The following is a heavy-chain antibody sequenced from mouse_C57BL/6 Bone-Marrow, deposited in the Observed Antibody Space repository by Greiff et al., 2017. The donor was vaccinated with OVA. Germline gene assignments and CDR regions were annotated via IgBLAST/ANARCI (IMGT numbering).Heavy chain of an antibody. J-gene: IGHJ3*01. CDR1: GYTFTSYW. D-gene: IGHD3-2*02. Sequence: VQLQQPGAELVRPGSSVKLSCKASGYTFTSYWMHWVKQRPIQGLEWIGNIDPSDSETHYNQKFKDKATLTVDKSSSTAYMQLSSLTSEDSAVYYCARREGSGYGIAYWGQGTLVTVSA. CDR3: ARREGSGYGIAY. V-gene: IGHV1-52*01. CDR2: IDPSDSET.